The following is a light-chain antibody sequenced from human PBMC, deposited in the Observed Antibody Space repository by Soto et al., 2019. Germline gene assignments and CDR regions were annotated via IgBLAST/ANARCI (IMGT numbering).Light chain of an antibody. J-gene: IGKJ5*01. Sequence: EIVMTQSPATLSVSPGERATLSCRASQRVSSKLAWYQQKPGQAPRLLIYGASTRATGIPARFSGSGSGTEFTLTISSLQSEDFAIYYCQQYNNWPPITFGQGTRLEIK. CDR3: QQYNNWPPIT. CDR1: QRVSSK. CDR2: GAS. V-gene: IGKV3-15*01.